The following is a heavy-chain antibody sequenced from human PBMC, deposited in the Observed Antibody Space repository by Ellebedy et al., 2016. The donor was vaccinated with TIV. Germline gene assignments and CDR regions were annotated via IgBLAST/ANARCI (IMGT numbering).Heavy chain of an antibody. CDR3: ARGGGGADY. J-gene: IGHJ4*02. CDR1: GFTFSSYA. Sequence: GGSLRLSXAASGFTFSSYAMHWVRQAPGKGLEWVAVISYDGSNKYYADSVKGRFTISRDNSKNTLYLQMNSLRAEDTAVYYCARGGGGADYWGQGTLVTVSS. V-gene: IGHV3-30-3*01. CDR2: ISYDGSNK. D-gene: IGHD3-16*01.